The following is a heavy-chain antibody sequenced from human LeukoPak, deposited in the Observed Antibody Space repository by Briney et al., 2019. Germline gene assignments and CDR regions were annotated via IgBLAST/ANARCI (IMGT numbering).Heavy chain of an antibody. CDR3: ARGRDEQSLVLAFDI. J-gene: IGHJ3*02. Sequence: AASVKVSCEASGYTFTGYYMHWVRQAPGQGLEWMGWINPNSGGTNYAQKFQGRVTMTRDTSISTAYMELSRLRSDDTAVYYCARGRDEQSLVLAFDIWGQGTMVTVSS. V-gene: IGHV1-2*02. D-gene: IGHD6-19*01. CDR1: GYTFTGYY. CDR2: INPNSGGT.